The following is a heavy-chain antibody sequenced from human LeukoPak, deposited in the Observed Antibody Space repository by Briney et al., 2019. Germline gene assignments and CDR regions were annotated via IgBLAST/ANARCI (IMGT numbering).Heavy chain of an antibody. D-gene: IGHD2-2*01. J-gene: IGHJ4*02. CDR2: ISSSSSYI. V-gene: IGHV3-21*01. Sequence: GGSLRLSCAASGFTFSSYSMNWVRQAPGKGLEWVSSISSSSSYIYYADSVKGRFTISRDNAKNSLYLQMNSLRAEDTAVYYCARDSNIIVVVPAASDYFDYWGQGTLVTVSS. CDR1: GFTFSSYS. CDR3: ARDSNIIVVVPAASDYFDY.